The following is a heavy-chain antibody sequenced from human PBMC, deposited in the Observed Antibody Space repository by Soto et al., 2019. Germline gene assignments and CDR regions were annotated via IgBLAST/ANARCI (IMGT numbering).Heavy chain of an antibody. CDR3: AKEGSTWDLDY. Sequence: GGSLRLSCAASGFTFSNYGMHWVRQDPGKGLEWVATISHDGSKKYYTDSVKGRFTISRDNSKNTLYLQMNSLIPEDTAVFYCAKEGSTWDLDYWGQGTLVTVSS. D-gene: IGHD6-13*01. CDR1: GFTFSNYG. CDR2: ISHDGSKK. J-gene: IGHJ4*02. V-gene: IGHV3-30*18.